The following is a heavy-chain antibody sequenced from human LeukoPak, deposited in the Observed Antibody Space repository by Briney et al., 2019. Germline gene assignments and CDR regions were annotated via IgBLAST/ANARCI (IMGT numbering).Heavy chain of an antibody. CDR2: ISWNSGSI. J-gene: IGHJ4*02. CDR3: AKDTGDSGYDPSDY. V-gene: IGHV3-9*01. Sequence: PGRSLRLSCAASAFTFDDDAMDWARQAPGEGLEWVSGISWNSGSIGYADSVKGRFTISRDNAKNSLYLQMNSLRAEDTALYYCAKDTGDSGYDPSDYWGQGTLVTVSS. D-gene: IGHD5-12*01. CDR1: AFTFDDDA.